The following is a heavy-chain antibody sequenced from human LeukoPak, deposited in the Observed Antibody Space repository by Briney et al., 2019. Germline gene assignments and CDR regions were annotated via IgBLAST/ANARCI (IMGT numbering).Heavy chain of an antibody. CDR2: ISYDGSNK. CDR1: GFTFSSYG. CDR3: AKEKGVITTTITPPLDY. J-gene: IGHJ4*02. Sequence: GRSLRLSCAASGFTFSSYGMHWVRQAPGKGLEWVAVISYDGSNKYYADSVKGRFTISRDNSKNTLYLQMNSLRAEDTAVYYCAKEKGVITTTITPPLDYWGQGTLVTVSS. D-gene: IGHD1-14*01. V-gene: IGHV3-30*18.